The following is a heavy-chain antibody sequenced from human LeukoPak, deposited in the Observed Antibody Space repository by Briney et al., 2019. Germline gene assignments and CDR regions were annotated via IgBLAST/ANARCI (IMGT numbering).Heavy chain of an antibody. D-gene: IGHD3-10*01. CDR2: INPSGGST. CDR3: ARDGIWFGGEGGYYFDY. CDR1: GYTFTSYY. Sequence: ASVKVSCKASGYTFTSYYMHWVRQAPGQGLEWMGIINPSGGSTSYAQKFQGRVTMTRDMSTSTVYMELSSLRSEDTAVYYCARDGIWFGGEGGYYFDYWGQGTLVTVSS. J-gene: IGHJ4*02. V-gene: IGHV1-46*01.